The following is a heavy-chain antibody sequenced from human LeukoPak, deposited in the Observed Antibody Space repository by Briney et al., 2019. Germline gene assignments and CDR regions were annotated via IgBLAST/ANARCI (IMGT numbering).Heavy chain of an antibody. J-gene: IGHJ3*02. CDR2: INPNSGGT. CDR3: ASPYQLLFESSFDI. V-gene: IGHV1-2*02. D-gene: IGHD2-2*01. Sequence: ASVKVSCKASGYTFTGYYMHWERQAPGQGLEWMGWINPNSGGTNYAQKFQDRVTMTRDTSISTAYMEVSRLRSDDTAVDYCASPYQLLFESSFDIWGQGTMVTVSS. CDR1: GYTFTGYY.